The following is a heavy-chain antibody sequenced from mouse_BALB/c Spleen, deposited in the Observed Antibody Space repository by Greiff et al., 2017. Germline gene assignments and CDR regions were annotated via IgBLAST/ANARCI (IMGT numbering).Heavy chain of an antibody. CDR3: ARHGGYDYYAMDY. CDR2: IWSDGST. CDR1: GFSLTSYG. J-gene: IGHJ4*01. Sequence: VQGVESGPDLVAPSQSLSITCTVSGFSLTSYGVHWVRQPPGKGLEWLVVIWSDGSTTYNSALKSRLSISKDNSKSQVFLKMNSLQTDDTAMYYCARHGGYDYYAMDYWGQGTSVTVSS. V-gene: IGHV2-6-2*01.